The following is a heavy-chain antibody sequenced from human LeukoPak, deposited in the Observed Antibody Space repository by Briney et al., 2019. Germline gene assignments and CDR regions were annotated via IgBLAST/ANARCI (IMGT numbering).Heavy chain of an antibody. Sequence: PGGSLRLSCAASGFTFSNFSMNWVRQAPGKGLEWVSVIYGDDETNYADSVKGRFTISRDNSKNTLYLQLNSLRAEDTAVYYCAREGVMPVAPVKIGTADRPLYEYYALDVWGQGTTVTVSS. CDR3: AREGVMPVAPVKIGTADRPLYEYYALDV. CDR2: IYGDDET. V-gene: IGHV3-53*01. D-gene: IGHD2-2*01. CDR1: GFTFSNFS. J-gene: IGHJ6*02.